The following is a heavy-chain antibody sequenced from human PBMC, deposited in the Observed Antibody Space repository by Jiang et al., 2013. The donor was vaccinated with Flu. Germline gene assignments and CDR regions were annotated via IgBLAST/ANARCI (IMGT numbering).Heavy chain of an antibody. D-gene: IGHD3-22*01. CDR2: TYYRSKWYN. CDR3: ARVYGRYYYDSSGYYRDAFDI. Sequence: SQTLSLTCAISGDSVSSNSAAWNWIRQSPSRGLEWLGRTYYRSKWYNDYAVSVKSRITINPDTSKNQFSLQLNSVTPEDTAVYYCARVYGRYYYDSSGYYRDAFDIWGQGTMVTVSS. V-gene: IGHV6-1*01. CDR1: GDSVSSNSAA. J-gene: IGHJ3*02.